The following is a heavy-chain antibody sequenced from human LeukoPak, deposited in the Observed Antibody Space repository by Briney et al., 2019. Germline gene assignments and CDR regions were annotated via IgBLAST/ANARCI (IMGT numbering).Heavy chain of an antibody. CDR2: ISYDGSNK. CDR3: ARTYCSSTSCAPYY. D-gene: IGHD2-2*01. Sequence: GGSLRLSCAASGFTFSSYAMHWVRQAPGKGLEWVAVISYDGSNKYYADSVKGRFTISRDNSKNTLYLQMNSLRAEDTAVYYCARTYCSSTSCAPYYWGQGTLVTVSS. CDR1: GFTFSSYA. V-gene: IGHV3-30-3*01. J-gene: IGHJ4*02.